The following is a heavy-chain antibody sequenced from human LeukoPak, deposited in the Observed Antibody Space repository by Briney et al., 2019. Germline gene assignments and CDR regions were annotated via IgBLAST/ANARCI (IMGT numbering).Heavy chain of an antibody. J-gene: IGHJ4*02. D-gene: IGHD1-26*01. CDR3: ARVTVGALDY. CDR1: GYSISSGYY. Sequence: SETLSLTCTVSGYSISSGYYWGWIRQPPGKGLEWIGSIYHSGSTYYNPSLKSRVTISVDTSKNQFSLKLSSVTAADTAVYYCARVTVGALDYWGQGTLVTVSS. CDR2: IYHSGST. V-gene: IGHV4-38-2*02.